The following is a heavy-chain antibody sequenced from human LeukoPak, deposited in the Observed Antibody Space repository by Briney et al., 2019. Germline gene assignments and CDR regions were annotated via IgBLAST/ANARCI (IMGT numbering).Heavy chain of an antibody. CDR2: IYYSGST. D-gene: IGHD1-26*01. CDR3: ARFSGSYLDY. J-gene: IGHJ4*02. V-gene: IGHV4-59*01. Sequence: PSETLSLTCTVSGGSISSYYWNWIRQSPGKGLEWIGYIYYSGSTNYNPSLKSRVTISVDTSKNQFSLKLSSVTAADTAVYYCARFSGSYLDYWGQGTLVTVSS. CDR1: GGSISSYY.